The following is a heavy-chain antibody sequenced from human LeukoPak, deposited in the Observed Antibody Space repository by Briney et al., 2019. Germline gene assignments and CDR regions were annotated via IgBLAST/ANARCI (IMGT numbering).Heavy chain of an antibody. CDR2: IKQDGSEK. V-gene: IGHV3-7*03. J-gene: IGHJ3*02. CDR3: ARDVFEGYCSGGSCYSGRAFDI. CDR1: GFTFSSYW. D-gene: IGHD2-15*01. Sequence: PGGSLRLSCAASGFTFSSYWMSWVRQAPGKGLEWVATIKQDGSEKYYVDSVKGRFTISRDNAKNSLYLQMNSLRAEDTAVYYCARDVFEGYCSGGSCYSGRAFDIWGQGTMVTVSS.